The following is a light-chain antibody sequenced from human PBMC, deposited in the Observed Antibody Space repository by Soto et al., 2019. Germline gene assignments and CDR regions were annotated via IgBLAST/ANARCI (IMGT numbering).Light chain of an antibody. V-gene: IGKV3D-7*01. CDR2: GAS. J-gene: IGKJ4*01. Sequence: PGGRVTLSCRASQSVSSSYLTWYQQKPGQAPRLLIHGASTRATSIPARFSGSGSGTDFTLTISSLQPEDFAVYYCQQDYNLPLTFGGGTKVDIK. CDR1: QSVSSSY. CDR3: QQDYNLPLT.